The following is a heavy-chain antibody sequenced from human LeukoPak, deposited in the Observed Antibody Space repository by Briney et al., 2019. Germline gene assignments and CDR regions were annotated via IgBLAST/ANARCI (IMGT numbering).Heavy chain of an antibody. J-gene: IGHJ4*02. D-gene: IGHD6-19*01. CDR1: DTPSAPS. CDR3: VRDLGISGWYAPPLGYFDS. Sequence: ASVKVPARLLDTPSAPSMHWVRQAPGQGLEWMGWINPKSGGTNYAQQFQDRVTMTRDTSISSIYMELSRLKSDDTAVYYCVRDLGISGWYAPPLGYFDSWGQGTLVTVSS. V-gene: IGHV1-2*02. CDR2: INPKSGGT.